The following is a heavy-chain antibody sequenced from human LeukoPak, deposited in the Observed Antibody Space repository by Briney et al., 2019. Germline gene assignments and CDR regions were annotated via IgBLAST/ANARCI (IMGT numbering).Heavy chain of an antibody. CDR1: GYTFTGYY. V-gene: IGHV1-2*02. CDR2: INPNSGGT. Sequence: ASVKVSCKASGYTFTGYYMHWVRQAPGQGLEWMGWINPNSGGTNYAQKFQGRVTMTRDTSISTAYMGLSRLRSDDTAVYYCARDAYGTSCYDYWGQGTPVTVSS. D-gene: IGHD2-2*01. CDR3: ARDAYGTSCYDY. J-gene: IGHJ4*02.